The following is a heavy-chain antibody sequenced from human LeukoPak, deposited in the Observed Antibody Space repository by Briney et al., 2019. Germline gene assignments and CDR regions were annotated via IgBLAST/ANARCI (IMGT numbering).Heavy chain of an antibody. V-gene: IGHV4-34*01. D-gene: IGHD4-11*01. Sequence: SDTLSLTCAVYGGSFSGYYWSWIRQPPGKGLEWIGEINHSGSTNYNPSLKSRVTISVDTSKNQFSLKLRSVTAADTAVYYCAGKVYSVDYWGQGTLVTVSS. CDR1: GGSFSGYY. J-gene: IGHJ4*02. CDR3: AGKVYSVDY. CDR2: INHSGST.